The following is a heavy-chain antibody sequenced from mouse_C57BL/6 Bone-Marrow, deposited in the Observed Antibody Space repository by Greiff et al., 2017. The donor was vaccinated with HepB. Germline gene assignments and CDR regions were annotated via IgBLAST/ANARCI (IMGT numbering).Heavy chain of an antibody. CDR2: IYPGDGDT. CDR1: GYAFSSSW. V-gene: IGHV1-82*01. CDR3: ARGGLAY. Sequence: QVQLQQSGPELVQPGASLKISCKASGYAFSSSWMNWVLQRPGKGLEWIGRIYPGDGDTNYNGKFKGKATLTADKSSSTAYMQLSSLTSEDSAVYFCARGGLAYWGQGTLVTVSA. J-gene: IGHJ3*01.